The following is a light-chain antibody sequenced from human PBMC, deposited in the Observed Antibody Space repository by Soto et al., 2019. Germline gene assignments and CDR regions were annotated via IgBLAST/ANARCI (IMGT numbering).Light chain of an antibody. CDR1: QSVSTN. V-gene: IGKV3-15*01. J-gene: IGKJ1*01. Sequence: EIVMTQSPPTLSVPPGERATLSCRASQSVSTNFAWYQQKPGQAPRLLIYGASTRATAVPARFTASGSGTEFTLTISSLQSEDFAVYYCQQYNTWPRTFGQGTKVDIK. CDR3: QQYNTWPRT. CDR2: GAS.